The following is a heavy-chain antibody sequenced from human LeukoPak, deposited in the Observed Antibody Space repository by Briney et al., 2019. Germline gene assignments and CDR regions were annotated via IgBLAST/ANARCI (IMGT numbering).Heavy chain of an antibody. D-gene: IGHD3-10*01. CDR2: IYYTGST. J-gene: IGHJ3*02. CDR3: ARSDYSGSGTYTEFDAFDI. CDR1: GGSISSYY. Sequence: SETLSLTCTVSGGSISSYYWSWIRRPPGKGLEWIGYIYYTGSTSYNPSLKSRVTISMDTSKNQFSLKLSSVTAADSAVYYCARSDYSGSGTYTEFDAFDIWGQGPMVTVSS. V-gene: IGHV4-59*01.